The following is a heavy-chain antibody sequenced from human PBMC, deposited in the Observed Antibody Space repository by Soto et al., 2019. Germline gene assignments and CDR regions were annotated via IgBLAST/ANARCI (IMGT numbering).Heavy chain of an antibody. CDR2: IGTSGKTI. V-gene: IGHV3-48*03. CDR1: GFTFSSYE. J-gene: IGHJ6*02. CDR3: ARDPAIYSGKFDYGLDV. D-gene: IGHD4-4*01. Sequence: GGSLRLSCAVSGFTFSSYEMNWVRQAPGKGLEWVSYIGTSGKTIYYADSVRGRFTISRDNAKNSLYLQMNSLRAEDTAVYFCARDPAIYSGKFDYGLDVWGRGTTVTVSS.